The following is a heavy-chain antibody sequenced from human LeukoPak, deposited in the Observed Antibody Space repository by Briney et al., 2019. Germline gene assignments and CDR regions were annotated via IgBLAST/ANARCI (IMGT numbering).Heavy chain of an antibody. J-gene: IGHJ4*02. CDR3: ARGRDGYNPAGGYFDY. CDR1: GGTFSSYA. CDR2: IIPIFGTA. D-gene: IGHD5-24*01. V-gene: IGHV1-69*13. Sequence: SVKVSCTASGGTFSSYAISWVRQAPGQGLEWMGGIIPIFGTANYAQKFQGRVTITADESTSTAYMELSSLRSEDTAVYYCARGRDGYNPAGGYFDYWGQGTLVTVSS.